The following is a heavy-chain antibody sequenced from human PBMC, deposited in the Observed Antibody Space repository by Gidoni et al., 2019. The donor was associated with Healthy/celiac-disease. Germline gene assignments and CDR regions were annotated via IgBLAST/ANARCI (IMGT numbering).Heavy chain of an antibody. CDR3: ARERYCSGGSCATEGGMDV. Sequence: QVQLVESGGGVVQPGRSLRLSCAASGFTFRSYAMPWVRQAPGKGLEWVAVISYDGSNKYYADSVKGRFTISRDNSKNTLYLQMNSLRAEDTAVYYCARERYCSGGSCATEGGMDVWGQGTTVTVSS. V-gene: IGHV3-30-3*01. CDR1: GFTFRSYA. CDR2: ISYDGSNK. D-gene: IGHD2-15*01. J-gene: IGHJ6*02.